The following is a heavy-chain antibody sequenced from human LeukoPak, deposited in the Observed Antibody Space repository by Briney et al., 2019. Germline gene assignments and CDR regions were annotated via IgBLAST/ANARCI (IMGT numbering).Heavy chain of an antibody. CDR3: ARAPTAYCLSATCQPYFDY. CDR2: IYYSGST. V-gene: IGHV4-59*12. J-gene: IGHJ4*02. CDR1: GGSISSYY. D-gene: IGHD2-2*01. Sequence: SETLSLTCTVSGGSISSYYWSWIRQPPGKGLEWIGYIYYSGSTNYNPSLASRVTMSIETPKNQFSLKLTSVTAADTAVYFCARAPTAYCLSATCQPYFDYWGQGILVTVSS.